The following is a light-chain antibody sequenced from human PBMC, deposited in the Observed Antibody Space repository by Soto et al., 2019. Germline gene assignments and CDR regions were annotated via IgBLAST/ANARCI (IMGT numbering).Light chain of an antibody. J-gene: IGKJ1*01. CDR2: DVA. V-gene: IGKV1-5*01. CDR1: QRVTRW. CDR3: QQYDSYPWT. Sequence: IQMAQSPSSLSASVGDIVTITCRASQRVTRWLAWYHQKSGKAPKLLIYDVANLERGVPSRFSGSGSGTEFTLTISSPQPDDFATYYCQQYDSYPWTFGQGTKVDIK.